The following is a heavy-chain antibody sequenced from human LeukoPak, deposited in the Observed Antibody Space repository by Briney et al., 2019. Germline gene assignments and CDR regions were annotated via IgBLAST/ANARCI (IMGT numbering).Heavy chain of an antibody. V-gene: IGHV1-18*01. Sequence: ASVKVSCKASGGTFSSYGISWVRQAPGQGLEWMGWISAYNGNTNYAQKLQGRVTMTTDTSTSTAYMELRSLRSDDTAVYYCARDQYCSGGSCYDRFFDYWGQGTLVTVSS. CDR1: GGTFSSYG. CDR2: ISAYNGNT. CDR3: ARDQYCSGGSCYDRFFDY. J-gene: IGHJ4*02. D-gene: IGHD2-15*01.